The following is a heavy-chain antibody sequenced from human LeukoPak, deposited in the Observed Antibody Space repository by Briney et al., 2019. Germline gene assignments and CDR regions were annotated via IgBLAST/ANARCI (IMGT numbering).Heavy chain of an antibody. CDR2: ISYDGSNK. J-gene: IGHJ6*03. Sequence: PGRSLRLSCAASGFTFSSYAMHWVRQAPGKGLEWVAVISYDGSNKYYADPVKGRFTISRDNSKNTLYLQMNSLRAEDTAVYYCARERGDYYYYYMDVWGKGTTVTVSS. D-gene: IGHD3-10*01. CDR1: GFTFSSYA. CDR3: ARERGDYYYYYMDV. V-gene: IGHV3-30*01.